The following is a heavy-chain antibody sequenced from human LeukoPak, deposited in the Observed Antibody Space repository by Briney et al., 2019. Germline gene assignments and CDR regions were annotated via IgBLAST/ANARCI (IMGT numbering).Heavy chain of an antibody. D-gene: IGHD2-21*01. V-gene: IGHV3-30*04. J-gene: IGHJ4*02. Sequence: GGPLRLSCAASGFTFSHYCLHWVRQAPAKGLEWVAFISYSGSDTYYADSVKGGFTISRDTSSNTLSLQMDSLRLGDTAMYYCARDLVDCGGDCNNFREGGQGTLVTVSS. CDR3: ARDLVDCGGDCNNFRE. CDR2: ISYSGSDT. CDR1: GFTFSHYC.